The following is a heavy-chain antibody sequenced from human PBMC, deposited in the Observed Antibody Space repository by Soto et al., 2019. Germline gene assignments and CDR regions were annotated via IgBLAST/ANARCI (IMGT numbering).Heavy chain of an antibody. CDR1: GGSFSGYY. CDR2: INHSGST. Sequence: QVQLQQWGAGLLKPSETLSLTCAVYGGSFSGYYWSWIRQPPGKGLEWIGEINHSGSTNYNPSLKRRVPISVDTSKNQFSLKLSSVAAADTAVYYCARGPGITIFGVVTGAVDYWGQGTLVTVSS. D-gene: IGHD3-3*01. CDR3: ARGPGITIFGVVTGAVDY. V-gene: IGHV4-34*01. J-gene: IGHJ4*02.